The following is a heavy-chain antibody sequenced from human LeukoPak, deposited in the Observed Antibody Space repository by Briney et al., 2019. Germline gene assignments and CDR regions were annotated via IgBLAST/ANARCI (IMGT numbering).Heavy chain of an antibody. CDR1: GYSITSGYY. D-gene: IGHD3-22*01. CDR3: ARMGVSYYYDSSTYLPVAFGV. CDR2: IFHSGSI. V-gene: IGHV4-38-2*01. J-gene: IGHJ3*01. Sequence: SETLSLTCAVSGYSITSGYYWGWVRQSPGRGLEWIGTIFHSGSIYYNPSLKSRVTLSVDNSKNQFSLTLRSLTAADTAVYYCARMGVSYYYDSSTYLPVAFGVWGQGTMVTVST.